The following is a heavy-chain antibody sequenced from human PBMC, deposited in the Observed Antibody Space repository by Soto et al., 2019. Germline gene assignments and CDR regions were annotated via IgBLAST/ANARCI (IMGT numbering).Heavy chain of an antibody. CDR1: GFTFSGSA. CDR2: IRSKANSYAT. D-gene: IGHD5-18*01. J-gene: IGHJ6*02. V-gene: IGHV3-73*01. CDR3: TRQSRGYSYGYYYYGMDV. Sequence: HPGGSLRLSCAASGFTFSGSAMHWVRQASGKGLEWVGRIRSKANSYATAYAASVKGRFTISRDDSKNTAYLQMNSLKTEDTAVYYCTRQSRGYSYGYYYYGMDVWGQGTTVTVSS.